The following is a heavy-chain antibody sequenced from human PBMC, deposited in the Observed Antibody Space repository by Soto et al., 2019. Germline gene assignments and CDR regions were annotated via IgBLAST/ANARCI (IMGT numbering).Heavy chain of an antibody. CDR3: AREGGDSSGWYYFDY. J-gene: IGHJ4*02. CDR2: INPNSGGT. Sequence: GASVKVSCKASGYTFTGYYMHCVRQAPGQGLEWMGWINPNSGGTNYAQKFQGWVTMTRDTSISTAYMELSRLRSDDTAVYYCAREGGDSSGWYYFDYWGQGTLVTVSS. D-gene: IGHD6-19*01. V-gene: IGHV1-2*04. CDR1: GYTFTGYY.